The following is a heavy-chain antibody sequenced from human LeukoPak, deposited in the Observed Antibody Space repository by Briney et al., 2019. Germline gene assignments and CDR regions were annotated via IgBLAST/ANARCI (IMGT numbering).Heavy chain of an antibody. CDR3: ARGPNSNWSGLDF. Sequence: GGSLRLSCAASGFTFSSYWMHWARQLPGKGLVWVSRIRPTGSTTSYADSVKGRFTVSRDNAKNTLYLQVNNLRAEDTAVYYCARGPNSNWSGLDFWGQGTLPTVSS. CDR2: IRPTGSTT. V-gene: IGHV3-74*01. D-gene: IGHD6-6*01. J-gene: IGHJ4*02. CDR1: GFTFSSYW.